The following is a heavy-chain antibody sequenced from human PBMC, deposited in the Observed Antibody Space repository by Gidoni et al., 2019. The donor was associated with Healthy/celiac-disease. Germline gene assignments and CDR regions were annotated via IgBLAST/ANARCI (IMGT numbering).Heavy chain of an antibody. CDR1: GFPFSSYW. CDR3: ARAVWWTLTTVTYFGY. CDR2: KKQEGGGK. D-gene: IGHD4-17*01. V-gene: IGHV3-7*05. Sequence: EVQLVESGGCWVQPGGSLGRSRAASGFPFSSYWMSWARRGPGKGLGWVANKKQEGGGKYYVDSVKGGFTISRDNAKNSLYLQMNSLRAEDTAVYYCARAVWWTLTTVTYFGYWGQGTLVTVSS. J-gene: IGHJ4*02.